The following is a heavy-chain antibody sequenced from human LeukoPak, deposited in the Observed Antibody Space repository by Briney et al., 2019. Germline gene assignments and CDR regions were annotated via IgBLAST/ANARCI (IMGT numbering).Heavy chain of an antibody. CDR1: GGSVRSGSYY. CDR2: IYYSGST. CDR3: ARGYYGSGSFFDY. D-gene: IGHD3-10*01. J-gene: IGHJ4*02. V-gene: IGHV4-61*01. Sequence: PSETLSLTCTVSGGSVRSGSYYWSWIRQPPGKGLEWIGYIYYSGSTNYNPSLRSRVTISVDTSKNQFSLKLSSVTAADTAVHYCARGYYGSGSFFDYWGQGTLVTVSS.